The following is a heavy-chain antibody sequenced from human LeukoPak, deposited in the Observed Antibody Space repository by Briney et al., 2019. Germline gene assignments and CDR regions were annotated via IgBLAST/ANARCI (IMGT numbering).Heavy chain of an antibody. Sequence: GESLKISCKGSRYTFTNYWIGWVRQMPGKGLELMGIIYPGDSDTRYSPSFQGQVTISADKSISTAYLQWNSLKASDTAMYYCARRRDVYNLVDFWGQGTLVTVSS. V-gene: IGHV5-51*01. J-gene: IGHJ4*02. CDR3: ARRRDVYNLVDF. CDR1: RYTFTNYW. D-gene: IGHD5-24*01. CDR2: IYPGDSDT.